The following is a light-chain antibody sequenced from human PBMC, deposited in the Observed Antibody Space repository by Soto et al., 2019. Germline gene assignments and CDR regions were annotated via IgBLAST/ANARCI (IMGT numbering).Light chain of an antibody. CDR2: DAS. CDR1: QSLTSRY. V-gene: IGKV3-11*01. Sequence: EIVLTQSPGTLSLSPGERATLSCRASQSLTSRYLAWYRQKPGQAPRLLIYDASNRATGIPARFSGSGSGTDFTLTISRLEPEDFAVYYCQQRSNWPPITFGQGTRLEI. CDR3: QQRSNWPPIT. J-gene: IGKJ5*01.